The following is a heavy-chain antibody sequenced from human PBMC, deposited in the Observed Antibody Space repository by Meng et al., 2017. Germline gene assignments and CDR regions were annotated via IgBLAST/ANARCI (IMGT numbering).Heavy chain of an antibody. V-gene: IGHV4-4*02. CDR2: IYHSGST. D-gene: IGHD7-27*01. CDR1: GGSISSSNW. Sequence: QVHQPESGPWLVKPSGTLSLTCAVSGGSISSSNWWSWVRQPPGKGLEWIGEIYHSGSTNYNPSLKSRVTISVDKSKNQFSLKLSSVTAADTAVYYCARIGDWGSTRYFDYWGQGTLVTVSS. CDR3: ARIGDWGSTRYFDY. J-gene: IGHJ4*02.